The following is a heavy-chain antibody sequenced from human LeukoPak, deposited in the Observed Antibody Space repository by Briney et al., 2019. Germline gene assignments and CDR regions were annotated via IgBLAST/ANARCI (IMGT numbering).Heavy chain of an antibody. CDR3: ARNVLLWFGEFDAFDI. D-gene: IGHD3-10*01. V-gene: IGHV3-69-1*01. CDR2: IKSNSYI. Sequence: KTGGSLRLSCVASGFTFSDYSMNWVRQAPGKGLEWVSSIKSNSYIFYPDSLKGRFTISRDNAKNSLYLQMNSLRAEDTAVYYCARNVLLWFGEFDAFDIWGQGTMVTVSS. J-gene: IGHJ3*02. CDR1: GFTFSDYS.